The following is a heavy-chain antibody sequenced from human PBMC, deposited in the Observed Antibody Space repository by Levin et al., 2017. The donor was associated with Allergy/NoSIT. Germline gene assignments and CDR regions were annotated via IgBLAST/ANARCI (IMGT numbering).Heavy chain of an antibody. J-gene: IGHJ4*02. CDR1: GGSIRSGGYS. CDR2: IYHSGST. Sequence: SQTLSLTCAVSGGSIRSGGYSWSWIRQPPGKGLEWIGYIYHSGSTYYNPSLKSRVTISVDRSKNQFSLKLSSVTAADTAVYYCGRTYSSSWYIFDYWGQGTLVTVSS. CDR3: GRTYSSSWYIFDY. V-gene: IGHV4-30-2*01. D-gene: IGHD6-13*01.